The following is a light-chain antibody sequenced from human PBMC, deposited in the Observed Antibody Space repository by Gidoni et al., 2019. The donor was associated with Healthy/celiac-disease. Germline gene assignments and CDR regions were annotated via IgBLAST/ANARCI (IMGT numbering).Light chain of an antibody. Sequence: ITLSCTGTSSDVGGYNYVSWYQQHPGKAPKLMIYEVSNRPSGVSNRFSGSKSGNTASLTISGLQAEDEADYYCSSYTSSSTYVFGTGTKVTVL. CDR1: SSDVGGYNY. CDR3: SSYTSSSTYV. CDR2: EVS. V-gene: IGLV2-14*01. J-gene: IGLJ1*01.